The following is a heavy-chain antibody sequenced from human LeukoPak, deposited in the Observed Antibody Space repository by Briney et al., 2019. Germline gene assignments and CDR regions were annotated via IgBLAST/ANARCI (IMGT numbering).Heavy chain of an antibody. J-gene: IGHJ4*02. CDR2: MNPNSGNT. Sequence: ASVKVSCKASGYTFTSYYMHWVRQATGQGLEWMGWMNPNSGNTGYAQKFQGRVTMTRNTSISTAYMELSSLRSEDTAVYYCARGTIGYFDAWGQGTLVTVSS. CDR1: GYTFTSYY. V-gene: IGHV1-8*02. CDR3: ARGTIGYFDA. D-gene: IGHD2-15*01.